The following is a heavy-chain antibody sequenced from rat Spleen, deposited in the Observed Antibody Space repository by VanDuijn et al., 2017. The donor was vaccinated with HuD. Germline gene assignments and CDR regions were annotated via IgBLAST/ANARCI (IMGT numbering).Heavy chain of an antibody. J-gene: IGHJ2*01. CDR2: IWTGGNT. CDR3: ARDRTGPFDY. CDR1: GFSLTSYN. D-gene: IGHD4-2*01. V-gene: IGHV2-30*01. Sequence: QVQLKESGPGLVQPSQTLSLTCTVSGFSLTSYNVHWVRQSTGKGLEWMGIIWTGGNTRYNSALKSRLSISKDTSKSQVFLKMNSLQTEDTATYYCARDRTGPFDYWGQGVKVTVSS.